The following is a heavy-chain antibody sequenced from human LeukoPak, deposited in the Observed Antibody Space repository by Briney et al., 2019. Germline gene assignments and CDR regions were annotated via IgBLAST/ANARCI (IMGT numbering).Heavy chain of an antibody. Sequence: PGGSLRLSCAASGFTFSNSAMTWVRQAPGKGLEWVSAISDSGGKTHYADSVKGRFTISRDNSKNTLYLQMSSLRVEDTAIYYCAKDWSCDYWGQGTLITVSS. CDR1: GFTFSNSA. J-gene: IGHJ4*02. V-gene: IGHV3-23*01. CDR3: AKDWSCDY. CDR2: ISDSGGKT. D-gene: IGHD1-26*01.